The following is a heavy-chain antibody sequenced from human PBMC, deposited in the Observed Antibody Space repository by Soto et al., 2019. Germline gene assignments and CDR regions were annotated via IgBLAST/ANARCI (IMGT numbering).Heavy chain of an antibody. CDR1: GFTFSSYS. V-gene: IGHV3-21*01. Sequence: GGSLRLSCAASGFTFSSYSMNWVRQAPGKGLEWVSSISSSSSYIYYADSVKGRFTISRDNAKNSLDLQMNSLRAEDTAVYYCARDSRGWEYDYWGQGTLVTVSS. CDR3: ARDSRGWEYDY. D-gene: IGHD1-26*01. CDR2: ISSSSSYI. J-gene: IGHJ4*02.